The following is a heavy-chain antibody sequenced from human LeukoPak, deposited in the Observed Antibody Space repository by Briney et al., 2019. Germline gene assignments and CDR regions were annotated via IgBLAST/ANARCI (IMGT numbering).Heavy chain of an antibody. V-gene: IGHV3-73*01. CDR1: GFTFSGSA. Sequence: GGSLRLSCAASGFTFSGSAMHWVRQASGKGLEWVGRIRSKANSYATAYAASVKGRFTISRDDSKNTAYLQMNSLRAEDTAVYYCAKEMLWFGELFTLFDYWGQGTLVTVSS. J-gene: IGHJ4*02. CDR3: AKEMLWFGELFTLFDY. D-gene: IGHD3-10*01. CDR2: IRSKANSYAT.